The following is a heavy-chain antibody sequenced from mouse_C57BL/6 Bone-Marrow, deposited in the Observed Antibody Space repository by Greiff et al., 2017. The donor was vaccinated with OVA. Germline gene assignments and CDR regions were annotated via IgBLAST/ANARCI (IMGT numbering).Heavy chain of an antibody. CDR1: GYTFTSYW. D-gene: IGHD1-1*01. Sequence: EVMLVESGTVLARPGASVKMSCTTSGYTFTSYWMHWVKQRPGQGLEWIGAIYPGNSDTSYNPKFKGQANLTAVTSASTAYMELSSLTNEDSAVYYWTRSHYGSSDAMDYWGQGTSVTVSS. J-gene: IGHJ4*01. V-gene: IGHV1-5*01. CDR3: TRSHYGSSDAMDY. CDR2: IYPGNSDT.